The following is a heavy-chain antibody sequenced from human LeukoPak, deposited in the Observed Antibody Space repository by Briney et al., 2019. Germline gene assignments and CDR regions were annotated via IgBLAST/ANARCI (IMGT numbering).Heavy chain of an antibody. CDR3: AGPGAGDLDY. V-gene: IGHV4-34*01. D-gene: IGHD3-10*01. CDR1: GGPFGVYY. Sequence: PSETLSLTCAVYGGPFGVYYWSWVRQPPGKGLEWIGEINHSGSTIYNPSLKSRVTISVDTSKNHFSLKLSSVTAADTAVYYCAGPGAGDLDYWGQGTLVTVSS. J-gene: IGHJ4*02. CDR2: INHSGST.